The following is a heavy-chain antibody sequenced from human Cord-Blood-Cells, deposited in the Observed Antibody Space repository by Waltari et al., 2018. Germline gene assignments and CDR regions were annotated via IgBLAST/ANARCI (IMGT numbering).Heavy chain of an antibody. CDR1: GGSISSSSYY. V-gene: IGHV4-39*07. CDR2: IYYSGST. D-gene: IGHD5-12*01. J-gene: IGHJ3*02. Sequence: QLQLQESGPGLVKPSATLSLTCTVSGGSISSSSYYWGWIRQPPGKGLEWIGSIYYSGSTYYNPSLKSRVTISVDTSKNQFSLKLSSVTAADTAVYYCARHQGGYDDAFDIWGQGTMVTVSS. CDR3: ARHQGGYDDAFDI.